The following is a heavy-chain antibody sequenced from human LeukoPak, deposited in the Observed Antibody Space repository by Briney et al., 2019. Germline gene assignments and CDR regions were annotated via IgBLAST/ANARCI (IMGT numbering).Heavy chain of an antibody. CDR1: GGSVSSGSYY. CDR3: ARASRWDGVDV. J-gene: IGHJ6*04. V-gene: IGHV4-61*01. CDR2: IYYSGST. Sequence: SETLSLTCTVSGGSVSSGSYYWSWIRQPPGKGLEWIGYIYYSGSTNYNPSLKSRVTISVDTSKNQFSLKLSSVTAADTAVYYCARASRWDGVDVWGKGTTVTVSS. D-gene: IGHD3-16*01.